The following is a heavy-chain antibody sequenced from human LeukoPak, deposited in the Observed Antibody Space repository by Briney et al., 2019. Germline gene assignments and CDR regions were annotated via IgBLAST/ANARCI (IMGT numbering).Heavy chain of an antibody. V-gene: IGHV4-38-2*01. CDR2: IYHSGST. CDR3: ARHSFAQLGLDWFDP. J-gene: IGHJ5*02. Sequence: SETLSLTCAVSGYSISSGYYWGWIRQPPGKGLEWIGSIYHSGSTYYNPSLKSRVTISVDTSTNQFSLKLSSVTAADTAVYYCARHSFAQLGLDWFDPWGQGTLVTVSS. CDR1: GYSISSGYY. D-gene: IGHD7-27*01.